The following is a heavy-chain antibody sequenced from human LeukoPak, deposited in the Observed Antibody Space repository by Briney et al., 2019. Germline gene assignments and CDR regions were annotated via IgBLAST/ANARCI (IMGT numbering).Heavy chain of an antibody. CDR1: GYTFTGYY. Sequence: ASVKVSCKASGYTFTGYYMHWGRQAPGQGLEWMGWINPNSGGTKYAQKFQGRVTITRDTSTSTAYMEMSSLRSDDTAVYYCARAETIDYWGQGTLVTVSS. CDR3: ARAETIDY. J-gene: IGHJ4*02. V-gene: IGHV1-2*02. CDR2: INPNSGGT.